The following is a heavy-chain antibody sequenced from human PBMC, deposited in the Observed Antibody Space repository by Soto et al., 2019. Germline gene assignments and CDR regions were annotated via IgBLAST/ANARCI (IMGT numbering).Heavy chain of an antibody. Sequence: PSETLSLTCSVSGGSISSSSYYWGWIRQPPGKGLEWIASIYFSGNIYHNPSLKSRVTISVDKSKNQFSLKLSSVTAADTAVYYCARITFWDRGYSGYEHAEYNWFDPWGQGTLVTVSS. CDR1: GGSISSSSYY. V-gene: IGHV4-39*07. CDR2: IYFSGNI. J-gene: IGHJ5*02. CDR3: ARITFWDRGYSGYEHAEYNWFDP. D-gene: IGHD5-12*01.